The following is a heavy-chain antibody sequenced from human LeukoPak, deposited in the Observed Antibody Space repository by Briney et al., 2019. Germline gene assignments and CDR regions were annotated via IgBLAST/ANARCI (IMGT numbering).Heavy chain of an antibody. Sequence: KPSETLSLTCTVSGFPISSYYWTWIRQAPGEGLEWIEYIYYSSSNNYNPALKRRVTISVDTSKNQFTLKLSSVTDADTAEYSCARARERGVYAFDIWGQGTVVTVSS. CDR2: IYYSSSN. V-gene: IGHV4-59*01. J-gene: IGHJ3*02. CDR3: ARARERGVYAFDI. D-gene: IGHD6-13*01. CDR1: GFPISSYY.